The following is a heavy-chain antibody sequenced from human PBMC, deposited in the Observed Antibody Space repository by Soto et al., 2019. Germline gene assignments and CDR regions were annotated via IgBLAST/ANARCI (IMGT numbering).Heavy chain of an antibody. CDR3: ARGGHGIEYCSGGSCYSYYMDV. J-gene: IGHJ6*03. V-gene: IGHV1-8*01. D-gene: IGHD2-15*01. Sequence: QVQLVQSGAEVKKPGASVKVSCKASGYTFTSYDINWVRQATGQGFEWMGWMNPNSGNTGYAQKFQGRVTMTRNTSISTAYMELSSLRSEDTAVYYCARGGHGIEYCSGGSCYSYYMDVWGKGTTVTVSS. CDR2: MNPNSGNT. CDR1: GYTFTSYD.